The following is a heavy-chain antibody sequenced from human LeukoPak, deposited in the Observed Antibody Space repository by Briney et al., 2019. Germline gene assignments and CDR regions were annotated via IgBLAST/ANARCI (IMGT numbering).Heavy chain of an antibody. V-gene: IGHV3-33*01. CDR3: ARARGGYDSSFDY. D-gene: IGHD5-12*01. CDR1: GFTFSSYG. J-gene: IGHJ4*02. CDR2: IWYDGSYE. Sequence: PGRSLRLSCAASGFTFSSYGMHWVRQAPGKGLAWVAVIWYDGSYEYYVDSVKGRFTISRDNSKNTVYLQMNSLRAEDTAVYYCARARGGYDSSFDYWGQGTLVTVSS.